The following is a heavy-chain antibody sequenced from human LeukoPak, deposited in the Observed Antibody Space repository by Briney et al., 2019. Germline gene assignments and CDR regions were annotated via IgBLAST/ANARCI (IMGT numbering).Heavy chain of an antibody. V-gene: IGHV1-2*02. CDR2: INPNSGGT. D-gene: IGHD6-13*01. CDR3: ARVLKGSSSWPDVRALDY. CDR1: GYTFTGYY. Sequence: ASVKVSRKASGYTFTGYYMHWVRQAPGQGLEWMGWINPNSGGTNYAQKFQGRVTMTRDTSISTAYMELSRLRSDDTAVYYCARVLKGSSSWPDVRALDYWGQGTLVTVSS. J-gene: IGHJ4*02.